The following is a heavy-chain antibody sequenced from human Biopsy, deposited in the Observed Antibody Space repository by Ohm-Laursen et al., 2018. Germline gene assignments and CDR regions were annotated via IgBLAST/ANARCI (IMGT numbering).Heavy chain of an antibody. Sequence: GTLSLTCAVSGGYVNSYSWSWIRQPPGKGLEWIGYIYYSGSINYNPSIKSLVTISLDTSKNQFSLKRSSVTAADTAVYYCASMPAAIHEPNYSYYGMHVWGQGTTVTVSS. J-gene: IGHJ6*02. CDR1: GGYVNSYS. CDR3: ASMPAAIHEPNYSYYGMHV. CDR2: IYYSGSI. D-gene: IGHD2-2*02. V-gene: IGHV4-59*08.